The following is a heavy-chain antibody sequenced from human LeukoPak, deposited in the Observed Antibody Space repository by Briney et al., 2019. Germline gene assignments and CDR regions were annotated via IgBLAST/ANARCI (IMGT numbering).Heavy chain of an antibody. CDR3: AGGRGIDY. J-gene: IGHJ4*02. D-gene: IGHD3-16*01. V-gene: IGHV4-34*01. CDR1: GGSFSGYY. Sequence: SETLSLTCAVYGGSFSGYYWSWIRQPPGKGLEWIGEINHSGSTNYNPSLKSRVTISVDTSKNQFSLKLSSVTAADTAVYYCAGGRGIDYWGQGTLVTVSS. CDR2: INHSGST.